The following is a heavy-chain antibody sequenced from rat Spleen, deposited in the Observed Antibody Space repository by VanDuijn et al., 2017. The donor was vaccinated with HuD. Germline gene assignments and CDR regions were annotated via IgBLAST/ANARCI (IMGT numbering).Heavy chain of an antibody. J-gene: IGHJ2*01. Sequence: VQLQESGPGLVKPSQSLSLTCSVTFYSITSSYRWNWIRKFPGNKLEWMGYINSEGTTNYNPSLKSRISITRDTSKNQFFLQVNSVTTEDTATYYCARDNNYKAYWGQGVMVTVSS. CDR2: INSEGTT. V-gene: IGHV3-3*01. D-gene: IGHD1-10*01. CDR1: FYSITSSYR. CDR3: ARDNNYKAY.